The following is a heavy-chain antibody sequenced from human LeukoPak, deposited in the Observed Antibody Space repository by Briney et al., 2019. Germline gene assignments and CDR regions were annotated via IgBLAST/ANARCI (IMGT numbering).Heavy chain of an antibody. Sequence: SETLSLTCTVSGYSISSGYYWGWIRQPPGKGLEWIGSIYHSGSTYYNPSLKSRVTTSVDTSKNQFSLKLSSVTAADTAVYYCASGAYSYYYMDVWGKGTTVTISS. D-gene: IGHD4-11*01. J-gene: IGHJ6*03. V-gene: IGHV4-38-2*02. CDR1: GYSISSGYY. CDR2: IYHSGST. CDR3: ASGAYSYYYMDV.